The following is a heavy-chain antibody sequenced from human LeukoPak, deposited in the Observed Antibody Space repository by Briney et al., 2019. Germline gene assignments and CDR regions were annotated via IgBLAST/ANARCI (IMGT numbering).Heavy chain of an antibody. CDR3: AKGGGGSSREY. J-gene: IGHJ4*02. Sequence: GGSLRLSCAASGFTFSSCAMSWVRQAPGKGLEWVSAISGSGGSTYYADSVKGRFTISRDNSKNTLYLQMNSLRAEDTAVNYCAKGGGGSSREYWGQGTLVTVSS. CDR1: GFTFSSCA. V-gene: IGHV3-23*01. CDR2: ISGSGGST. D-gene: IGHD3-16*01.